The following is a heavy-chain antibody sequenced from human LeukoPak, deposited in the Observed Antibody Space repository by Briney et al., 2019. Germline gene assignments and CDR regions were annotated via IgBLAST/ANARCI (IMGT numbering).Heavy chain of an antibody. V-gene: IGHV4-39*07. CDR1: GGSISSSSYY. D-gene: IGHD3-22*01. J-gene: IGHJ4*02. CDR3: ARLYYDSSGYLDY. CDR2: IYYSGST. Sequence: SETLSLTCTVSGGSISSSSYYWGWIRQPPGKGLEWIGSIYYSGSTYYNPSLKSRVTISVDMSKNQFSLRLSSVTAADTAVYYCARLYYDSSGYLDYWGQGTLVTVSS.